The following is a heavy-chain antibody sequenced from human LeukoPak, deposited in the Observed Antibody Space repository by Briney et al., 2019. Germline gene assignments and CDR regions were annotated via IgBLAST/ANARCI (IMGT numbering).Heavy chain of an antibody. CDR2: INHSGST. D-gene: IGHD4-17*01. V-gene: IGHV4-38-2*02. J-gene: IGHJ4*02. Sequence: SDTLSLTCSVSGYSISSGYYWGWIRHPPGKGLEWIGEINHSGSTNYNPSLKSRVTISVDTSKNQFSLKLSSVTAADTAVYYCAREESATVTPTLDYWGQGTLVTVSS. CDR3: AREESATVTPTLDY. CDR1: GYSISSGYY.